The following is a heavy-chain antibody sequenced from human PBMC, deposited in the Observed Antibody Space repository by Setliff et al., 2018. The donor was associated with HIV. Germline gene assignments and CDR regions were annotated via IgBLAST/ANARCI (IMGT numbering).Heavy chain of an antibody. CDR2: IDDSGSI. Sequence: SETLSLTCTIYGGSFSGNHWAWIRQSPEKGLEWIGEIDDSGSIIYNPSLQSRVTMSVDTSKNQFSLKVRSLTAADTGLYYCARVKSIKTTLVRLWPRFDLWGQGTQVTVSS. CDR1: GGSFSGNH. CDR3: ARVKSIKTTLVRLWPRFDL. J-gene: IGHJ5*02. V-gene: IGHV4-34*01. D-gene: IGHD3-10*01.